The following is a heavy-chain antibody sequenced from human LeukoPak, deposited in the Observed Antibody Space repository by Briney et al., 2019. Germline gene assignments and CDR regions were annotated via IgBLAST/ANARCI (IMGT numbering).Heavy chain of an antibody. J-gene: IGHJ4*02. V-gene: IGHV3-7*01. CDR2: INQDGSEK. CDR1: GFTFSSYW. Sequence: PGGSLRLSCVASGFTFSSYWMSWVRQAPGEGLEWVANINQDGSEKYYVDSVKGRFTISRDNAKNSLYLHMKSLRAEDSAVYYCASAPPYSGKEYYFDYWGQGTLVTVSS. D-gene: IGHD1-26*01. CDR3: ASAPPYSGKEYYFDY.